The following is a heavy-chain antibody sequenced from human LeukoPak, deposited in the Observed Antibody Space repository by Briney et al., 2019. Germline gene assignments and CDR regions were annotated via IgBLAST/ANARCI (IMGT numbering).Heavy chain of an antibody. CDR2: INHSGST. CDR1: GFTVSNNY. J-gene: IGHJ4*02. D-gene: IGHD2-2*01. Sequence: GSLRLSCAASGFTVSNNYMAWVRQPPGKGLEWIGEINHSGSTNYNPSLKCRVTISVDTSKNQFSLKLSSVTAADTAVYYCARSLGGNQNIVVVPAARTWGYWGQGTLVTVSS. CDR3: ARSLGGNQNIVVVPAARTWGY. V-gene: IGHV4-34*01.